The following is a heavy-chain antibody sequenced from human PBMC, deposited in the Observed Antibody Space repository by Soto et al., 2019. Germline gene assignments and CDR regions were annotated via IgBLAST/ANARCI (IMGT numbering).Heavy chain of an antibody. D-gene: IGHD3-10*01. CDR1: GGSISSGTYY. J-gene: IGHJ5*02. CDR2: LYYTGRT. Sequence: NPSETLSLTCTVSGGSISSGTYYWGWIRQPPGKGLEWIGSLYYTGRTYYSPSLKSRVTISVDTSKNHFSLNLTSVTAADTAVYYSARRLARGVIGWFDPWGQGTLVTVSS. CDR3: ARRLARGVIGWFDP. V-gene: IGHV4-39*02.